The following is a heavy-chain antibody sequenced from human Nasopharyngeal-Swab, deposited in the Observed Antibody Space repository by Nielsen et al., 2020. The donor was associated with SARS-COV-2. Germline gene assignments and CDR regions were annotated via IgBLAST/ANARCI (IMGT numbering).Heavy chain of an antibody. J-gene: IGHJ4*02. D-gene: IGHD4/OR15-4a*01. Sequence: GESLKISCTASGFTFNYFGMHWVRQAPGKGLEWVAFISYAGSIINYIDSVKGRFTVSSDSSKNTVYLQMNSLRPDDTAVYFCAKSMAYFQLSCTYNLDFWGQGTLVTVSS. CDR1: GFTFNYFG. CDR3: AKSMAYFQLSCTYNLDF. CDR2: ISYAGSII. V-gene: IGHV3-30*18.